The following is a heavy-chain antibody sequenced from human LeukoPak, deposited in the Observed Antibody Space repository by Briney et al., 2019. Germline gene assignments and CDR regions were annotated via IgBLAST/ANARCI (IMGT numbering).Heavy chain of an antibody. D-gene: IGHD3-22*01. Sequence: SGPALLKPTQTLTLTCTFSGFSLSTSGMCVSWIRQPPGKALEWLALIDWDDDKYYSTSLKTRLTISKDTSKNQVVLTMTNMDPVDTATYYCAQGGDYYDSSGYLRFDYWGQGTLVTVSS. V-gene: IGHV2-70*01. CDR1: GFSLSTSGMC. CDR3: AQGGDYYDSSGYLRFDY. J-gene: IGHJ4*02. CDR2: IDWDDDK.